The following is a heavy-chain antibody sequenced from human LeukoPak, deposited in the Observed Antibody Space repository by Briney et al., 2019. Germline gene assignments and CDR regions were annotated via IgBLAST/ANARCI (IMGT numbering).Heavy chain of an antibody. CDR3: ATYSRQSNGDTPTP. D-gene: IGHD2-15*01. Sequence: SETLSLTCTVSGDSISIYYWNWIRQPPGKGLEWIGYIYYNGNTNYNPSLKSRVTISVDTSKNQFSLKLTSVTAADTAVYYCATYSRQSNGDTPTPWGQGTLVTVSS. CDR1: GDSISIYY. V-gene: IGHV4-59*01. CDR2: IYYNGNT. J-gene: IGHJ5*02.